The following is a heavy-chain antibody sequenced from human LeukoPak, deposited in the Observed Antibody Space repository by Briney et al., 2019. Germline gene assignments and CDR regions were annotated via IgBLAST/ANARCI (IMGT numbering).Heavy chain of an antibody. D-gene: IGHD2-21*02. CDR1: GGSISSGTYH. Sequence: PSETLSLTCTVSGGSISSGTYHWSWIRQPAGKGLEWIGRIYTGGSTDYNPSLKSRVTISKDTSQNHFSLKLSSVTAADTAVYYCARGLRPYCGGDCYPNWFDPWGQGTLVTVSS. CDR3: ARGLRPYCGGDCYPNWFDP. V-gene: IGHV4-61*02. J-gene: IGHJ5*02. CDR2: IYTGGST.